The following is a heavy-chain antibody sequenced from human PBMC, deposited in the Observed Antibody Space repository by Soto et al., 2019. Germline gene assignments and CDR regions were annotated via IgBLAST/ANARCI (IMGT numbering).Heavy chain of an antibody. D-gene: IGHD3-3*01. CDR2: INPNSGGT. Sequence: ASVKVSCKASGYNFTGYYMHWVRQAPGQGLEWMGWINPNSGGTNYAQKFQGWVTMTRDTSISTAYMELSRLRSDDTAVYYCARGGATSFGVVHYYYYGMDVWGQGTTVTVSS. V-gene: IGHV1-2*04. CDR3: ARGGATSFGVVHYYYYGMDV. J-gene: IGHJ6*02. CDR1: GYNFTGYY.